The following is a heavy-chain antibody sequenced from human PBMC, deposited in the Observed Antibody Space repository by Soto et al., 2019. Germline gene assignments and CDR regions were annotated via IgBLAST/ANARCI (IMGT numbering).Heavy chain of an antibody. CDR2: IDYNGVT. V-gene: IGHV4-39*01. D-gene: IGHD2-15*01. J-gene: IGHJ4*02. CDR1: GGSIYRSGYY. Sequence: PSETLSLTCTVSGGSIYRSGYYWGWIRQPPGRGLEWIGNIDYNGVTYSNPSLKSRLTISRDTSKNQFSLKLTSVTAADTALYYCGKVLVGATGHTDSDSWGPGTLVTVSS. CDR3: GKVLVGATGHTDSDS.